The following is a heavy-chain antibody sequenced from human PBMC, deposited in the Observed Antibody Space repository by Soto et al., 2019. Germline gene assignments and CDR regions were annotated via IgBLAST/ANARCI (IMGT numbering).Heavy chain of an antibody. Sequence: GGSLRLSCAASGFTFSSYAMHWVRQAPGKGLEWVAVISYDGSNKYYADSVKGRFTISRDNSKNTLYLQMNSLRAEDTAVYYCARDLAIFGFFDYWGQGTLVTVSS. J-gene: IGHJ4*02. CDR2: ISYDGSNK. V-gene: IGHV3-30-3*01. CDR1: GFTFSSYA. D-gene: IGHD3-9*01. CDR3: ARDLAIFGFFDY.